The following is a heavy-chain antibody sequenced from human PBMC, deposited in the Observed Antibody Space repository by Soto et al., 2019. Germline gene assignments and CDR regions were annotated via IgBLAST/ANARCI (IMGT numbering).Heavy chain of an antibody. V-gene: IGHV3-7*03. CDR1: GFTFSNFW. CDR3: VIPTRSVRGMGV. CDR2: IKGDGSVT. D-gene: IGHD6-6*01. Sequence: EVQLVESGGGLAQPGGSLRLSCAASGFTFSNFWMSWARRAPGKGLEWVANIKGDGSVTQYVASVEGRFTISRDNAKYSLYLQMNSLRVEDTALYYCVIPTRSVRGMGVWGQGTTVTVSS. J-gene: IGHJ6*02.